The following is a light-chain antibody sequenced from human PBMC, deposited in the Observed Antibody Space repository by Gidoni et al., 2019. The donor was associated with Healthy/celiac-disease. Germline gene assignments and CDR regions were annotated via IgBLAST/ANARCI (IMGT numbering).Light chain of an antibody. J-gene: IGLJ3*02. Sequence: QSVLTQPPSASGHPGQRVTISCSGISSTIGSNTVNWYQQLPGTAPKLLIYSNNQRPSGVPDRFSGSKSGTSASLAISGLQSEDEADYYCAAWDDSLNGWVFGGGTKLTVL. CDR2: SNN. CDR3: AAWDDSLNGWV. CDR1: SSTIGSNT. V-gene: IGLV1-44*01.